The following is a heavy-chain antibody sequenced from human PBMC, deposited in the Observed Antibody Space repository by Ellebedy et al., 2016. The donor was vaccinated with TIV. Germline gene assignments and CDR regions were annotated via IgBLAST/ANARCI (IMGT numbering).Heavy chain of an antibody. V-gene: IGHV4-61*01. J-gene: IGHJ3*02. CDR1: GGSISSGSYY. CDR3: AGEIGPNDAFDM. CDR2: IYYTGST. Sequence: SETLSLXCTVSGGSISSGSYYWSWIRQPPGKGLEWIGYIYYTGSTNYNPSLKSRVTISVDSSKNQFSLKVRSVTAADTAVYYCAGEIGPNDAFDMWGQGTMVTISS.